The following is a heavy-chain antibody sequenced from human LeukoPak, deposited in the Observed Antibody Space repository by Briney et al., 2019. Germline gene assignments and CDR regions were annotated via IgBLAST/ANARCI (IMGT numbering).Heavy chain of an antibody. D-gene: IGHD1-14*01. CDR2: IYTGGST. J-gene: IGHJ4*02. V-gene: IGHV3-53*01. Sequence: GGSLRLSCAASGLTVSSNHMSWVRQAPGKGLEWVLVIYTGGSTDYADSVKGRFTISRDNSKNTLYLQMNSLRAEDTAVYYCARNQRRLDYWGQGTLVTVSS. CDR3: ARNQRRLDY. CDR1: GLTVSSNH.